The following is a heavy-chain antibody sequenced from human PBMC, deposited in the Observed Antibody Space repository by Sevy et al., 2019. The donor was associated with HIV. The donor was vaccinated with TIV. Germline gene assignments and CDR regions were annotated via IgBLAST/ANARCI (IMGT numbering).Heavy chain of an antibody. D-gene: IGHD2-21*02. CDR2: MSHDGNYK. CDR1: GFTFSGYD. V-gene: IGHV3-30*04. J-gene: IGHJ4*02. CDR3: ARLFSCGGDCYYLDY. Sequence: GGSLRLSCAASGFTFSGYDMHWVRQAPGKGLEWVAVMSHDGNYKNHADSVKVRFTISRDNFKNTLYLQMNSLRVEDTAVYFCARLFSCGGDCYYLDYWGQGAPVTVSS.